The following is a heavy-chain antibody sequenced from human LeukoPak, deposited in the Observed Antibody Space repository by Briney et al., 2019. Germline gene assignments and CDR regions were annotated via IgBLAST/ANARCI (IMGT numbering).Heavy chain of an antibody. CDR1: GGSITSYY. V-gene: IGHV4-59*12. J-gene: IGHJ4*02. D-gene: IGHD3-10*01. Sequence: SETLSLTCTVSGGSITSYYWTWIRQPPGKGLEWIGYIYYSGNTNYNPSLKSRVTISVDTSKNQFSLKLSSVTAADTAVYYCARGMISGVWGQGTLVTVSS. CDR2: IYYSGNT. CDR3: ARGMISGV.